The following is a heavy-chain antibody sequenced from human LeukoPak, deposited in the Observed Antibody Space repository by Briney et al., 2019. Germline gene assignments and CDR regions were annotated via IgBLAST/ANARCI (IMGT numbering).Heavy chain of an antibody. J-gene: IGHJ4*02. Sequence: ASVKVSCKASGYTFTSYGISWVRQAPGQGLEWMGWISAYNGNTNYAQKLQGRVTMTTDTSTSTAYMELRSLRSDDTAVYYCARDLLVEDDILTGPGSWGQGTLVTVSS. V-gene: IGHV1-18*01. D-gene: IGHD3-9*01. CDR1: GYTFTSYG. CDR2: ISAYNGNT. CDR3: ARDLLVEDDILTGPGS.